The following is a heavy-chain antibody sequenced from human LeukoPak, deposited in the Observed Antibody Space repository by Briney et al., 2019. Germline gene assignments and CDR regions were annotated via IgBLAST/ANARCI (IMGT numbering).Heavy chain of an antibody. Sequence: GESLKISCKGSGYTFTTHWIGWVRQMPGKGLEWMASIYPGDSEIRYSPSFQGQVSISVDMSINTAYLQWSSLEASDTAMYYCARHPLGDFYASGPFDLWGQGTLVSVSS. D-gene: IGHD3-10*01. CDR3: ARHPLGDFYASGPFDL. CDR2: IYPGDSEI. CDR1: GYTFTTHW. V-gene: IGHV5-51*01. J-gene: IGHJ5*02.